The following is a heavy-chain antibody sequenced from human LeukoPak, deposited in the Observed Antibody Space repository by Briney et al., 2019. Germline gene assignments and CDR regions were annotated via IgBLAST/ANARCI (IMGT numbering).Heavy chain of an antibody. V-gene: IGHV3-23*01. CDR1: GITLSNYG. D-gene: IGHD3-22*01. CDR2: LSASGGGT. J-gene: IGHJ4*02. Sequence: GGSLRLSCAASGITLSNYGMAWVRQAPGKGLEWVASLSASGGGTSYADSVRGRFTISRDNAENTLYLQMNSLRAEDTAVYFCAKRGVVIRVILVGFHKEAYYFDSWGQGVLVTVSS. CDR3: AKRGVVIRVILVGFHKEAYYFDS.